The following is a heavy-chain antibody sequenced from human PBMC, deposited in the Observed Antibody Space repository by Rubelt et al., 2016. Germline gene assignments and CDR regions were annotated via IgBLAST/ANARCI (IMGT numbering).Heavy chain of an antibody. V-gene: IGHV4-31*03. CDR3: ARDKRRSFDY. CDR2: IYYSGST. CDR1: GGSISSGGYY. Sequence: QVQLQQWGPGLVKPSQTLSLTCTVSGGSISSGGYYWSWIRQHPGKGLEWIGYIYYSGSTYYNPSLKIRVTISVDTSKNQFSLKLSSVTAADTAVYYCARDKRRSFDYWGQGTLVTVSS. J-gene: IGHJ4*02.